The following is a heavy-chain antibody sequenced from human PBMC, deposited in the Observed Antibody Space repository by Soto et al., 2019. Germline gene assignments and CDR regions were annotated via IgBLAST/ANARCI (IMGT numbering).Heavy chain of an antibody. CDR3: VTSTKLAITIPVVYYSGMDV. Sequence: QVQLVQSGAEVKKPGASVKVSCKVSGYTLTELSMHWVRQAPGKGLEWMGGFDPEDGETIYAQKCQGRVTMTEDKSTETAYMELSSLRSEDTAVYYCVTSTKLAITIPVVYYSGMDVWGQGTKVTVSS. D-gene: IGHD2-2*02. V-gene: IGHV1-24*01. CDR1: GYTLTELS. J-gene: IGHJ6*02. CDR2: FDPEDGET.